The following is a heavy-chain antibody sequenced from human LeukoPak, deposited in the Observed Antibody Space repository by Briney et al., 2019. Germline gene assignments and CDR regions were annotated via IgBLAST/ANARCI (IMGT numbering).Heavy chain of an antibody. Sequence: GGSLRLSCAASGFTFSIYNMNWIRQAPGKGLEWVSSISSSSSYIYYADSLKGRITISRDNARRSLFLQMNSLRAEDTAVYYCARRASTERGHSYGLDYWGQGTLVTVSS. CDR2: ISSSSSYI. CDR1: GFTFSIYN. CDR3: ARRASTERGHSYGLDY. D-gene: IGHD5-18*01. J-gene: IGHJ4*02. V-gene: IGHV3-21*01.